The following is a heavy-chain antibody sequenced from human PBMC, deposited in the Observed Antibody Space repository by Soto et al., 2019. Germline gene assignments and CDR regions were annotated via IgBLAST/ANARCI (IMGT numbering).Heavy chain of an antibody. J-gene: IGHJ6*02. CDR3: ARYNMYYYDSSGYLIPYYYYGMDV. V-gene: IGHV4-4*02. CDR2: IYHSGST. D-gene: IGHD3-22*01. CDR1: GGSISSSNW. Sequence: SETLSLTCAVSGGSISSSNWWSWVRQPPGKGLEWIGEIYHSGSTNYNPSLKSRVTISVDKSKNQFSLKLSSVTAADTAVYYCARYNMYYYDSSGYLIPYYYYGMDVWGQGTTVTVSS.